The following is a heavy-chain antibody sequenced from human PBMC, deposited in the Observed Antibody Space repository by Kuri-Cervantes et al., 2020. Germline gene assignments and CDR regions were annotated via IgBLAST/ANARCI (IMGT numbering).Heavy chain of an antibody. CDR1: GFSFINAW. J-gene: IGHJ4*02. CDR2: IKSKGYGGTI. D-gene: IGHD1/OR15-1a*01. V-gene: IGHV3-15*01. CDR3: AKVNWNKVAY. Sequence: GESLKISCAVSGFSFINAWMSWARQVPGKGLEWVGRIKSKGYGGTIDYGASVKGRFIISRDDSKDTVYLQMNSLTTEDTAVYYCAKVNWNKVAYWGQGTLVTVSS.